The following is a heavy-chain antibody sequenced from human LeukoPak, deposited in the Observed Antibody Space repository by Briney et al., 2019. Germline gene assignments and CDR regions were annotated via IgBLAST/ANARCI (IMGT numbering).Heavy chain of an antibody. CDR3: TTALQALVVVDEKN. D-gene: IGHD3-22*01. CDR2: INTDGSSA. V-gene: IGHV3-74*01. J-gene: IGHJ4*02. CDR1: GFTFSSYW. Sequence: AGGSLRLSCAASGFTFSSYWMHWVRQPPGKGLVWVSRINTDGSSANYADSVKGRFTVSRDNAKNTLYLQMNSLRAEDTAVYYCTTALQALVVVDEKNWGQGTLVTVSS.